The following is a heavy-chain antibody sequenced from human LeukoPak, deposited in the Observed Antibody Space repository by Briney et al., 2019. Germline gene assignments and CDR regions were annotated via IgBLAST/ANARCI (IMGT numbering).Heavy chain of an antibody. CDR2: ISADNGNT. V-gene: IGHV1-18*01. CDR3: ARDGYYSDLGSYYTPFDY. J-gene: IGHJ4*02. Sequence: PGASVKVSCKASGYIFINYGISWVRQAPGQGLEWMGWISADNGNTNYAQKLQGRVTMTTDTSTSTAYMDLRSLRSDDTAVYYCARDGYYSDLGSYYTPFDYWGQGTLITVSS. D-gene: IGHD3-10*01. CDR1: GYIFINYG.